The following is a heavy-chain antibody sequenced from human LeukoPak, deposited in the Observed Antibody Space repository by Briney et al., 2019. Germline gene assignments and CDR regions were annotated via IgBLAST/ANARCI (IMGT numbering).Heavy chain of an antibody. CDR1: GYTFTSYG. J-gene: IGHJ5*02. D-gene: IGHD6-6*01. V-gene: IGHV1-18*01. CDR2: ISAYNGNT. Sequence: RASVKVSCKASGYTFTSYGISWVRQAPGQGLEWMGWISAYNGNTNYAQKLQGRVTMTTDTSTSTAYMELRSLRSDDTAVYYCARRQLVGYWNWFDPWGQGTLVTVSS. CDR3: ARRQLVGYWNWFDP.